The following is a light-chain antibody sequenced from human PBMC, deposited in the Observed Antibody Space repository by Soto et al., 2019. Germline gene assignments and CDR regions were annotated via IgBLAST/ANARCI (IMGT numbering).Light chain of an antibody. Sequence: QSVLTQPHSVSGAPGQRVTISCTGSSSNIGAGYDVRWYQQLPGTAPKLLIYGNSNRPSGVPDRFSGSKSGTSASLANTGLQAEDEADYYCQSYDSSLSGVVFGGGTKLTVL. J-gene: IGLJ2*01. CDR2: GNS. CDR3: QSYDSSLSGVV. V-gene: IGLV1-40*01. CDR1: SSNIGAGYD.